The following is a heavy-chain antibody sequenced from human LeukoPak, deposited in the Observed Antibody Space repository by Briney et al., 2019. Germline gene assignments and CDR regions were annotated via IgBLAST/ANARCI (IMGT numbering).Heavy chain of an antibody. CDR1: GFTFSSYA. J-gene: IGHJ4*02. CDR2: ISGGGGNT. V-gene: IGHV3-23*01. D-gene: IGHD6-13*01. Sequence: GGSLRLSCAASGFTFSSYAMNWVRQAPGKGLEWVSVISGGGGNTYYADSVKGRFTISRDNSKNTLYLQMNSLRAEDTAVYYCAKDRGDSSSWNLFDYWGQGTLVTVSS. CDR3: AKDRGDSSSWNLFDY.